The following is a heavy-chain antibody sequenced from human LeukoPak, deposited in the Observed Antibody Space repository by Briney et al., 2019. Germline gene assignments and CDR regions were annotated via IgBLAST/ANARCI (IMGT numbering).Heavy chain of an antibody. Sequence: PSETLCLTCTVSGGSISSGDYYWSWIRQPPGKGLEWIGYIYYSGSTYYNPSLKSRVTISVDTSKNQFSLKLSSVTAADTAVYYCARDGPLSPGGWFDPWGQGTLVTVSS. J-gene: IGHJ5*02. CDR1: GGSISSGDYY. V-gene: IGHV4-30-4*08. CDR3: ARDGPLSPGGWFDP. CDR2: IYYSGST. D-gene: IGHD2-8*01.